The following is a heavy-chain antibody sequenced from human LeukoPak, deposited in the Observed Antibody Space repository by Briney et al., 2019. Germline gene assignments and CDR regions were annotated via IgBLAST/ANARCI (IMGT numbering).Heavy chain of an antibody. D-gene: IGHD6-13*01. CDR1: GGSISSSSYY. CDR3: AREPKAAAGEYFQH. CDR2: IYYSGST. Sequence: PSETLSLTCTVSGGSISSSSYYWGWIRQPPGKGLEWIGSIYYSGSTYYNPSLKSRVTISVDTSKNQFSLKLSSVTAADTAVYYCAREPKAAAGEYFQHWGQGTLVTVSS. J-gene: IGHJ1*01. V-gene: IGHV4-39*07.